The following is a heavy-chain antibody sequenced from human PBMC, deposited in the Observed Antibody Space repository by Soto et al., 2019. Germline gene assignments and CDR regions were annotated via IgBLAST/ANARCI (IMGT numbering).Heavy chain of an antibody. Sequence: PGGSLRLSCAASGFTFSSYGMHWVRQAPGKGLEWVAVIWYDGSNKYYADSVKGRFTISRDNSKNTLYLQMNSLRAEDTAVYYCARGDILTGYYTGTPDYWGQGTLVTVSS. D-gene: IGHD3-9*01. J-gene: IGHJ4*02. CDR2: IWYDGSNK. V-gene: IGHV3-33*01. CDR1: GFTFSSYG. CDR3: ARGDILTGYYTGTPDY.